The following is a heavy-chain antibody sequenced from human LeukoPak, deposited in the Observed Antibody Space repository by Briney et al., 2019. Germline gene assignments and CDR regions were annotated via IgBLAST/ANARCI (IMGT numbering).Heavy chain of an antibody. CDR3: ARGTRGYCSSTSCRYYFDY. D-gene: IGHD2-2*01. CDR1: GGSISSYY. Sequence: SETLSLTCTVSGGSISSYYWSWIRQPPGKGLEWIGYIYYSGSTNYNPSLKSRVTISVDTSKNQFSLKLSSVTAADTAVYYCARGTRGYCSSTSCRYYFDYWGQGTTVTVSS. CDR2: IYYSGST. J-gene: IGHJ4*02. V-gene: IGHV4-59*12.